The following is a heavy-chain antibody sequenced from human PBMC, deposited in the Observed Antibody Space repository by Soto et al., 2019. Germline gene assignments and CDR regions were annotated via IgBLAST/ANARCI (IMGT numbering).Heavy chain of an antibody. D-gene: IGHD1-26*01. J-gene: IGHJ6*02. Sequence: SETLSLTCTVSGASISTKNYYWGWVRQPPGKGLEWIGSVYYRGSTYYTPSLKSRVTIYLDTSKNQFSLKLTSMTAADTAVYFCASGLWTGSRYDYYYGMDVWGQGTTVTVSS. CDR3: ASGLWTGSRYDYYYGMDV. V-gene: IGHV4-39*01. CDR2: VYYRGST. CDR1: GASISTKNYY.